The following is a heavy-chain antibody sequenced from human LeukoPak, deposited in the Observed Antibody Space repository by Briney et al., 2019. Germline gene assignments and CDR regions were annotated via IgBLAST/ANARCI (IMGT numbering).Heavy chain of an antibody. CDR3: ARSGYCSGGSCYLDAFDI. D-gene: IGHD2-15*01. CDR1: GFTFSNYW. V-gene: IGHV3-53*01. CDR2: IYSGGST. J-gene: IGHJ3*02. Sequence: GGSLGLSCAASGFTFSNYWMTWVRQAPGKGLEWVSVIYSGGSTYYADSVKGRFTISRDNSKNTLYLQMNSLRAEDTAVYYCARSGYCSGGSCYLDAFDIWGQGTMVTVSS.